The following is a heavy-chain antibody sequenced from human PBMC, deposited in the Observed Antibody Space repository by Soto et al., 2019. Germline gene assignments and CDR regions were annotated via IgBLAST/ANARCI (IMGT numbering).Heavy chain of an antibody. CDR1: GGSFSGYY. D-gene: IGHD3-9*01. CDR2: INHSGST. CDR3: ARDVYYDILP. Sequence: TSETLSLTCAVYGGSFSGYYWSWIRQPPGKGLEWIGEINHSGSTNYNPSLKSRVTISVDTSKNQFSLKLSSVTAADTAVYYCARDVYYDILPWGQGTLVTVSS. J-gene: IGHJ5*02. V-gene: IGHV4-34*01.